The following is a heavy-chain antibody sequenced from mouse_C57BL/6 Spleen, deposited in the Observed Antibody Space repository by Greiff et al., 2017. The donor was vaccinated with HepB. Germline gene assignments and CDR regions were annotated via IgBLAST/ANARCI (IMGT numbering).Heavy chain of an antibody. CDR1: GFTFSDYD. CDR3: ASSRGGPLFDY. CDR2: INYDGSST. Sequence: EVKLMESEGGLVQPGSSMKLSCTASGFTFSDYDMAWVRQVPEKGLEWVANINYDGSSTYYLDSLKSRFIISRDNAKNILYLQMSSLKSEDTATYYCASSRGGPLFDYWGQGTTLTVSS. V-gene: IGHV5-16*01. J-gene: IGHJ2*01. D-gene: IGHD3-3*01.